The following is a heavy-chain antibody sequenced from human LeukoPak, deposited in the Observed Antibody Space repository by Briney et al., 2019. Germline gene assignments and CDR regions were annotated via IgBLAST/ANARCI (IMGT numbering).Heavy chain of an antibody. D-gene: IGHD6-13*01. V-gene: IGHV3-30-3*01. Sequence: SGGSLRLSCVTSGFTFSRYAIHWVRQAPGKGLEWVAVILYDGGSKKYAESVRGRFTISRDNSKNTLFLQMNTLRTEDTAVYWCARQKVAVAGTPVFDFWGQGTLVTVSS. J-gene: IGHJ4*02. CDR1: GFTFSRYA. CDR2: ILYDGGSK. CDR3: ARQKVAVAGTPVFDF.